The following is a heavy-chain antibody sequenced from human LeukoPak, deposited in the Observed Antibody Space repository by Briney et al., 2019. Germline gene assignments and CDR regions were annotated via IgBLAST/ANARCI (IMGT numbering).Heavy chain of an antibody. Sequence: SETLSLTCTVSNGSISSDTYFWSWIRQPAGKGLEWIGRIYTSGSTNYNPSLKSRVTMSVDTSKNQFSLKLSSVTAADTAVYYCARESLYGSGSYYGYYYYYMDVWGKGTTVTISS. CDR1: NGSISSDTYF. CDR2: IYTSGST. CDR3: ARESLYGSGSYYGYYYYYMDV. V-gene: IGHV4-61*02. J-gene: IGHJ6*03. D-gene: IGHD3-10*01.